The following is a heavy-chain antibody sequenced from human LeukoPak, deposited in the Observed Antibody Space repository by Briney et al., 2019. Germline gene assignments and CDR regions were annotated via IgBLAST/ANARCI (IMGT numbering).Heavy chain of an antibody. CDR3: AKDLYYDILTDYPSFDY. V-gene: IGHV3-23*01. CDR1: GFTFSTYT. J-gene: IGHJ4*02. D-gene: IGHD3-9*01. Sequence: PGGSLRLSCAASGFTFSTYTMSWVRQAPGKGLEWVSAISGSVGSTYYADSVKGRFTISRDNSKNTLYLQMNSLRAEDTAVYYCAKDLYYDILTDYPSFDYWGQGTLVTVSS. CDR2: ISGSVGST.